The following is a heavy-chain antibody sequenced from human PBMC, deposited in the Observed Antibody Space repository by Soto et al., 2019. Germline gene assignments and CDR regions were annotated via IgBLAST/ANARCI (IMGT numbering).Heavy chain of an antibody. Sequence: TSETLSLTCTVSGGSISPYYWSWIRQTPEKGLEWIAYIYYSGSTNYNPSLKSRVTISVDTSKNQCSLKLSSVTAADTAVYYCARALYFSNTFGYFLGSWGQGTLVTVPS. CDR2: IYYSGST. J-gene: IGHJ4*02. CDR3: ARALYFSNTFGYFLGS. D-gene: IGHD3-22*01. CDR1: GGSISPYY. V-gene: IGHV4-59*01.